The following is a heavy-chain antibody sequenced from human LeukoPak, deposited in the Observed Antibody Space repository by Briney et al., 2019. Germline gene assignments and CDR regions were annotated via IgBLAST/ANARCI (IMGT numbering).Heavy chain of an antibody. CDR2: IYYSGST. CDR1: GGSISSYY. J-gene: IGHJ6*02. D-gene: IGHD2-2*01. V-gene: IGHV4-59*01. Sequence: PSETLALTCTVSGGSISSYYWSWIRQPPGKGLEWTGYIYYSGSTNYNPSLKSRVTISVDTSKNQFSLKLSSVTAADTAVYYCARDHRLPAAPGYYYYGMDVWGQGTTVTVSS. CDR3: ARDHRLPAAPGYYYYGMDV.